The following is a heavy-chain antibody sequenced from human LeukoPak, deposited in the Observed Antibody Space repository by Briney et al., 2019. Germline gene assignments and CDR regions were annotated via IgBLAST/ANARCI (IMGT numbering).Heavy chain of an antibody. Sequence: ASVKVSCKASGGTFSSYAISWVRQAPGQGIEWLGGIIPIFGTANYAQKFQGRVTITADESTSTAYMELSSLRSEDTAVYYCARALTRYCSSTSCYLGYFDYWGQGTLVTVSS. D-gene: IGHD2-2*01. V-gene: IGHV1-69*13. CDR1: GGTFSSYA. CDR3: ARALTRYCSSTSCYLGYFDY. J-gene: IGHJ4*02. CDR2: IIPIFGTA.